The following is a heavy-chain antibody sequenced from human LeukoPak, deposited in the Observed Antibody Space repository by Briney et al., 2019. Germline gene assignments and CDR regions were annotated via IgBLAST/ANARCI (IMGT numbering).Heavy chain of an antibody. D-gene: IGHD7-27*01. CDR3: ARRTATGGYYGMDV. CDR2: IHYSGST. J-gene: IGHJ6*02. V-gene: IGHV4-59*08. CDR1: HVSISTYY. Sequence: PSETLSLTCTVSHVSISTYYWSWIRQPPGKGLEWMGYIHYSGSTNYNPSLKSRVTISVDTSKNQFSLKLSSVTAADTAVYYCARRTATGGYYGMDVWGQGTTVTVSS.